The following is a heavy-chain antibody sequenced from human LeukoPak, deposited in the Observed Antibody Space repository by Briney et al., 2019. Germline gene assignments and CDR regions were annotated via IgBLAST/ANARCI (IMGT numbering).Heavy chain of an antibody. CDR1: GFTFSSYS. V-gene: IGHV3-21*01. CDR2: ISSSSSYI. Sequence: PGGSLRLSCAASGFTFSSYSMNWVRQAPGKGLQWVSSISSSSSYIYYADSVKGRFTISRDNAKNSLYLQMNSLRAEDTAVYYCARGEQVRLLWFGESYVLDYWGQGTLVTVSS. D-gene: IGHD3-10*01. J-gene: IGHJ4*02. CDR3: ARGEQVRLLWFGESYVLDY.